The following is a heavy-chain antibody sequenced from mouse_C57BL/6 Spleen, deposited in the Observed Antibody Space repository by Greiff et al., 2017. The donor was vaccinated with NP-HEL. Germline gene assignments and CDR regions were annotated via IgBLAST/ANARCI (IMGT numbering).Heavy chain of an antibody. Sequence: EVQLQQSGPELVKPGASVKISCKASGYTFTDYYMNWVKQSHGKSLEWIGDINPNNGGTSYNQKFKGKATLTVDKSSSTAYMELRSLTSEDSAVYYCARSSYERYWYFDVWGTGTTVTVSS. V-gene: IGHV1-26*01. J-gene: IGHJ1*03. CDR3: ARSSYERYWYFDV. D-gene: IGHD1-1*01. CDR1: GYTFTDYY. CDR2: INPNNGGT.